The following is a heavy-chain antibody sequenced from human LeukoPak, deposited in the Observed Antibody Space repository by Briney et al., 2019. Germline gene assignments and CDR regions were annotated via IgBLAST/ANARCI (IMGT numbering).Heavy chain of an antibody. CDR1: GGSISSSSYY. Sequence: SETLSLTCTVSGGSISSSSYYWGWIRQPPGKGLEWIGSIYYSGSTYYNPSLKSRVTISVDTSKNQFSLKLSSVTAADTAMYYCARVTGYVIEDYFDYWGQGTLVTVSS. V-gene: IGHV4-39*07. J-gene: IGHJ4*02. CDR3: ARVTGYVIEDYFDY. D-gene: IGHD3-22*01. CDR2: IYYSGST.